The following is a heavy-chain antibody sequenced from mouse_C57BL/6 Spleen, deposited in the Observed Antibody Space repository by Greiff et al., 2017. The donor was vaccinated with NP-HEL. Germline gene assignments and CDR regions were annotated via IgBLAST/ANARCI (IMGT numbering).Heavy chain of an antibody. CDR3: ARSQTAQATFFAY. CDR1: GFTFSSYA. V-gene: IGHV5-4*01. D-gene: IGHD3-2*02. CDR2: ISDGGSYT. Sequence: EVQRVESGGGLVKPGGSLKLSCAASGFTFSSYAMSWVRQTPEKRLEWVATISDGGSYTYYPDNVKGRFTISRDNAKNNLYLQMSHLKSEDTAMYYCARSQTAQATFFAYWGQGTLVTVSA. J-gene: IGHJ3*01.